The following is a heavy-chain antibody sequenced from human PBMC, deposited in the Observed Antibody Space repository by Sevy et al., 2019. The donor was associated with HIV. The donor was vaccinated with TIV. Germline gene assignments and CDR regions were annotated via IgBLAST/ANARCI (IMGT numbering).Heavy chain of an antibody. D-gene: IGHD2-2*01. CDR1: DGYLSGYY. CDR3: ARSPPVVVVPGAPSWFDP. Sequence: SETLSLTCAVHDGYLSGYYWNWIRQLPGKGLEWIGEINQSGITYYNPTLKSRVTISVDTSKKQFSLKLNSVTAADTAVYFCARSPPVVVVPGAPSWFDPWGQGALVTVSS. CDR2: INQSGIT. V-gene: IGHV4-34*01. J-gene: IGHJ5*02.